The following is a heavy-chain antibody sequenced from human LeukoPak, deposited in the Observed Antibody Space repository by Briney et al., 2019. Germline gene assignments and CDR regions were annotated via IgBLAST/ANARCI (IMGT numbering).Heavy chain of an antibody. CDR1: GFTFRYYS. J-gene: IGHJ3*02. CDR3: AKGNLYGDYEPDAFDI. D-gene: IGHD4-17*01. CDR2: ISTKSDYI. Sequence: GGSLRLSCAGSGFTFRYYSMTWVRQAPGKGLEWVSSISTKSDYIHYADSVKGRFTISRDNSKNTLYLQMNSLRAEDTAVYYCAKGNLYGDYEPDAFDIWGQGTMVTVSS. V-gene: IGHV3-21*01.